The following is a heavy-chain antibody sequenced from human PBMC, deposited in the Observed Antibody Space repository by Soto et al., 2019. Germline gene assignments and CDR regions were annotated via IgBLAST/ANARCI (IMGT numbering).Heavy chain of an antibody. CDR3: ARERNKGKVDY. CDR2: INHSGSP. CDR1: GGSFSGYY. V-gene: IGHV4-34*01. Sequence: SGTLSLTXAVYGGSFSGYYWSWIRQPPGKGLEWIGEINHSGSPNYNPSLKSRVTISVDTSKNQFSLKLSSVTAADTAVYYCARERNKGKVDYWGQGTLVTVSS. J-gene: IGHJ4*02.